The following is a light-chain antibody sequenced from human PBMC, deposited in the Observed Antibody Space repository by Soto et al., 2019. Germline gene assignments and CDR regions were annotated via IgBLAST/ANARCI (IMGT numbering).Light chain of an antibody. CDR2: AAS. V-gene: IGKV1-39*01. CDR1: QSISSY. J-gene: IGKJ4*01. CDR3: QQSYSTPLT. Sequence: DIQMTQSPSSLSASVGDRVTITCRASQSISSYLNWYQQKPGKAPKLLIYAASSLQSGVPSRFSGSGSGTDFTLTISSLQPEDFATYYYQQSYSTPLTFGGGTTVDI.